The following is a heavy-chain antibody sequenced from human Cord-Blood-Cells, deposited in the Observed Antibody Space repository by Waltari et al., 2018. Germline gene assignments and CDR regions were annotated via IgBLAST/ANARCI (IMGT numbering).Heavy chain of an antibody. CDR2: IWDDGSNK. J-gene: IGHJ4*02. Sequence: QVQLVESGGGVVQPGRSLRLSCAASGFTFSSYGMHWVRQAPGKGVEGVEVIWDDGSNKYYADSVKGRFTISRDNSKNTLYLQMNSLRAEDTAVYYCARDRFGTFFDYWGQGTLVTVSS. D-gene: IGHD3-16*01. CDR1: GFTFSSYG. CDR3: ARDRFGTFFDY. V-gene: IGHV3-33*01.